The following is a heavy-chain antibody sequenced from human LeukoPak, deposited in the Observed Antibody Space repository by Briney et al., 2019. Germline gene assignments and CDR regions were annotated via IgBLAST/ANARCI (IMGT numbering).Heavy chain of an antibody. D-gene: IGHD1-26*01. CDR2: ISYDGRSK. CDR3: AKVLPSRDHYYYYYMDV. CDR1: EFAFSSYA. J-gene: IGHJ6*03. V-gene: IGHV3-30*04. Sequence: GGSLRLFCAASEFAFSSYAMHWVRQAPGNGLEWVAVISYDGRSKYYADSVKGRFTISRDNSKNTLYLQMNSLRAEDTAVYYCAKVLPSRDHYYYYYMDVWGKGTTVTVSS.